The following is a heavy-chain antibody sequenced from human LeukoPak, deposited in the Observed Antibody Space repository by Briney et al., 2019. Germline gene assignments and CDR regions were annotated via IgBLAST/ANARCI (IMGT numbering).Heavy chain of an antibody. V-gene: IGHV4-31*03. J-gene: IGHJ6*01. CDR2: IYYSGST. CDR1: GGSIVIDATY. CDR3: ARDGPYGKDI. Sequence: SQTLSPTCTVSGGSIVIDATYWSWIRQHPGKGLEWIGYIYYSGSTYYNPSLKSRVTISVDTSKNQFSLKLSSVTAADTAVYYCARDGPYGKDIWGARAPGTVSS.